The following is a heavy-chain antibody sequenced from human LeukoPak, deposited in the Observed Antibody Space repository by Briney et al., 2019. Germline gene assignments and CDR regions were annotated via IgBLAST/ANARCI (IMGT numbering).Heavy chain of an antibody. CDR3: AKGAGGFSYYNWFDP. Sequence: KPSETLSLTCTVSAHSISSGYYWGWIRQPPGKGLEWIGSIYYSGTTHYSPSLESRVTISVDTSKNQFSLKLASVTAADTAIYYCAKGAGGFSYYNWFDPWGQGTLVTVSS. J-gene: IGHJ5*02. CDR1: AHSISSGYY. CDR2: IYYSGTT. V-gene: IGHV4-38-2*02. D-gene: IGHD5-18*01.